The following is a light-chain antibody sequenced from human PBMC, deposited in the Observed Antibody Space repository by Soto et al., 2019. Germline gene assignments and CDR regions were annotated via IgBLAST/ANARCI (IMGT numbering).Light chain of an antibody. CDR2: DAS. CDR1: QSVSSY. V-gene: IGKV3-11*01. CDR3: QQRGHWPLT. J-gene: IGKJ4*01. Sequence: EIVFTQSPATLSLSPGERATLSCRASQSVSSYLAWYQQKPDQAPRLLIYDASNRATGIPARFSGSGSGTDFTLTISSLDPEDFAVYYCQQRGHWPLTFGGGTKVEIK.